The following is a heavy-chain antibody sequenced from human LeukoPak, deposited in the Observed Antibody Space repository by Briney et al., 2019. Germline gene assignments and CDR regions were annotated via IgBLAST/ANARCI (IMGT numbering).Heavy chain of an antibody. D-gene: IGHD3-10*01. J-gene: IGHJ6*02. CDR3: ARGQPPSYYDIDV. Sequence: PRGFLRLSRAASGFNLSSHGMHWVRQAPGKGLEWAAVIWSDGSSKRYAYSVKGRFTISRDNSKNTLYLQRNGLRAEDTALYYCARGQPPSYYDIDVWGQGTTVTVSS. CDR2: IWSDGSSK. V-gene: IGHV3-33*01. CDR1: GFNLSSHG.